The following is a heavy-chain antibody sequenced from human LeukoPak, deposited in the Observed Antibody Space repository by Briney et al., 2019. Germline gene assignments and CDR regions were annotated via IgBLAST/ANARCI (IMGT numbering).Heavy chain of an antibody. J-gene: IGHJ6*02. CDR3: ARPPLTSTYYDFWSGYPTWGMDV. V-gene: IGHV3-7*01. CDR2: IKQDGSEK. Sequence: HPGGSLRLSCAASGFTFSSYWMSWVRQAPGKGLECVANIKQDGSEKYYVDSVKGRFTISRDNAKNSLYLQMNSLRAEDMAVYYCARPPLTSTYYDFWSGYPTWGMDVWGQGTTVTVSS. CDR1: GFTFSSYW. D-gene: IGHD3-3*01.